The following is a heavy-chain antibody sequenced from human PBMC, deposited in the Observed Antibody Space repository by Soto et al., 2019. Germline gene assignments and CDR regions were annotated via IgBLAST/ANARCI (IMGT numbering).Heavy chain of an antibody. J-gene: IGHJ2*01. D-gene: IGHD2-15*01. V-gene: IGHV1-2*02. CDR2: INPNSGGT. Sequence: QVQLVQSGAEVKKPGASVKVSCKASGYTFTGYYMHWVRQAPGQGLEWMGWINPNSGGTNYAQKFHGRVNMTRDTSISPAYMELSRLRSDDTAVYYCARVPGCSGGSCYSRRYFDLGGRGTLVTVSS. CDR1: GYTFTGYY. CDR3: ARVPGCSGGSCYSRRYFDL.